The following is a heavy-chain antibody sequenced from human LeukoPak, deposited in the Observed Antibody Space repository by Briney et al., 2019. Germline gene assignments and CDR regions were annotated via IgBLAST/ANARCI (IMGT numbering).Heavy chain of an antibody. Sequence: GGSLRLSCAASGFTFSSYGMHWVRQAPGKGLEWVTFIRYDGSNKYYADSVKGRFTISRDNSKNTLCLRMNSLRAEDTAVYYCAKGCSSTSCVDYWGQGTLVTVSS. CDR1: GFTFSSYG. D-gene: IGHD2-2*01. CDR3: AKGCSSTSCVDY. J-gene: IGHJ4*02. CDR2: IRYDGSNK. V-gene: IGHV3-30*02.